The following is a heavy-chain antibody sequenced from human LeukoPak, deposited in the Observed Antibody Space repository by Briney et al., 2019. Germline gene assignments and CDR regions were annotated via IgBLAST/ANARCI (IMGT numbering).Heavy chain of an antibody. Sequence: GGSLRLSCAGSGFAFDSFTMTWVRQAPGKGLEWVSLISDTGRDINYADSVRGRFTISRDNTKNSLFLQMDSLRVEDTAIYYCAKGLFSAYDKYLDSWGQGTLVTVSS. CDR1: GFAFDSFT. CDR2: ISDTGRDI. J-gene: IGHJ4*02. D-gene: IGHD5-12*01. CDR3: AKGLFSAYDKYLDS. V-gene: IGHV3-21*04.